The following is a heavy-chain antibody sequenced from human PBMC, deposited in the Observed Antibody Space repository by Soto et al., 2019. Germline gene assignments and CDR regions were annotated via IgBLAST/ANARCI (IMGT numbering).Heavy chain of an antibody. Sequence: GGSLRLSCAASGFTFSSYAMSWVRQAPGKGLEWVSAISGSGGSTYYADSVKGRFTISRDNSRNTLYLQMNSLRAEDTAVYYCAKDLASVAGTWDWFDPWGQGTLVTVFS. V-gene: IGHV3-23*01. CDR2: ISGSGGST. CDR1: GFTFSSYA. J-gene: IGHJ5*02. CDR3: AKDLASVAGTWDWFDP. D-gene: IGHD6-19*01.